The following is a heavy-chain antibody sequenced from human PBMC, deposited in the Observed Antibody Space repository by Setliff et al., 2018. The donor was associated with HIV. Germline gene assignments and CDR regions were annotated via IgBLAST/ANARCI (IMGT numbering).Heavy chain of an antibody. CDR1: GGSISSSNW. Sequence: SETLSLTCAVSGGSISSSNWWNWVRQPPGKGLEWIGEIYHTGSTNYNPSLKSRLTISVDKSNNQFSLKLSSVTAADTAVYYCAREDNWNAFIWGQGTMVTVSS. CDR2: IYHTGST. J-gene: IGHJ3*02. D-gene: IGHD1-20*01. CDR3: AREDNWNAFI. V-gene: IGHV4-4*02.